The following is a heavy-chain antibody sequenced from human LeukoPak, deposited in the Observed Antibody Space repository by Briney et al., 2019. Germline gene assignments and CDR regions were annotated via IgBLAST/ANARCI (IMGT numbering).Heavy chain of an antibody. CDR3: ATGEGTIFGVVIMKNYFDY. CDR1: GFTVSSNY. CDR2: IKSKTDGGTT. Sequence: KSGGSLRLSCAASGFTVSSNYMNWVRQAPGKGLEWVGRIKSKTDGGTTDYAAPVKGRFTISRDDSKNTLYLQMNSLKTEDTAVYYCATGEGTIFGVVIMKNYFDYWGQGTLVTVSS. D-gene: IGHD3-3*01. V-gene: IGHV3-15*01. J-gene: IGHJ4*02.